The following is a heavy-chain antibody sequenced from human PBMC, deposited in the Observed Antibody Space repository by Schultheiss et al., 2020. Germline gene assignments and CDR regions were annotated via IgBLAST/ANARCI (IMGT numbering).Heavy chain of an antibody. J-gene: IGHJ6*02. CDR3: AREMYSNIRPGGYYYYGMDV. D-gene: IGHD4-11*01. CDR2: ISYDGSNK. CDR1: GFTFSSYA. V-gene: IGHV3-30-3*01. Sequence: GGSLRLSCAASGFTFSSYAMHWVRQAPGKGLEWVAVISYDGSNKYYADSVKGRFTISRDNSKNTLYLQMNSLRAEDTAVYYCAREMYSNIRPGGYYYYGMDVWGQGTTVTVSS.